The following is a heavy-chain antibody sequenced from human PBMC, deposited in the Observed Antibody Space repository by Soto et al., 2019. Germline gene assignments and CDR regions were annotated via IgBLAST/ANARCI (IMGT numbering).Heavy chain of an antibody. V-gene: IGHV3-33*01. CDR2: IWGDESKK. CDR3: ARGAVAAGDFDY. CDR1: GSAFRTHG. D-gene: IGHD2-15*01. J-gene: IGHJ4*02. Sequence: TVGSLRLSCAASGSAFRTHGMHWVRQAPGKGLEWVAVIWGDESKKYYADSVKGRFTISKDNSKNTLFLQMNTLRVEDTAVYYCARGAVAAGDFDYWGQGTLVTVSS.